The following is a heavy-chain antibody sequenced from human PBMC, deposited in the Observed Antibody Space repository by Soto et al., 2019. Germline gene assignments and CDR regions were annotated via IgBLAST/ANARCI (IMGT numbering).Heavy chain of an antibody. V-gene: IGHV3-30*18. Sequence: PAWSTELACAASRVSVYSSGVPGSLQTPGKGLEWVAVISYDGSNKYYADSVKGRFTISRDNSKNTLYLQMNSLRAEDTAVYYCAKDLGITIFGVVIGMDVWGQGTTVTVSS. CDR1: RVSVYSSG. CDR2: ISYDGSNK. CDR3: AKDLGITIFGVVIGMDV. J-gene: IGHJ6*02. D-gene: IGHD3-3*01.